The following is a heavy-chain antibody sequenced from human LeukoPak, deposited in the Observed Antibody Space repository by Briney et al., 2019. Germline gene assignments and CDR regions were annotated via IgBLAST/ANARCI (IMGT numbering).Heavy chain of an antibody. V-gene: IGHV1-8*01. J-gene: IGHJ4*02. D-gene: IGHD6-19*01. Sequence: GASVKVSCKASGYTFTSYDINWVRQATGQGLEWMGWMNPDSGNTGYAQKFQGRVTMTRNTSISTAYMELSSLRSEDTAVYYCARGRYNSGWDDYWGQGTLVTVSS. CDR2: MNPDSGNT. CDR1: GYTFTSYD. CDR3: ARGRYNSGWDDY.